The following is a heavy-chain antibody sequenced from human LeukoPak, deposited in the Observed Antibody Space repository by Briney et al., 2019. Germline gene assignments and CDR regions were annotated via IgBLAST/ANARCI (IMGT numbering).Heavy chain of an antibody. CDR3: APEVWELQGASDI. J-gene: IGHJ3*02. Sequence: GGSLRLSCAASGFPFTSHWLSWFRQSPGRGLEWVAHINSDGSEKNYVDSVKGRFTISRDNAKNSLFLQMQRLRAEDTALYYCAPEVWELQGASDIWGQGTMVTVSS. CDR2: INSDGSEK. V-gene: IGHV3-7*01. CDR1: GFPFTSHW. D-gene: IGHD1-26*01.